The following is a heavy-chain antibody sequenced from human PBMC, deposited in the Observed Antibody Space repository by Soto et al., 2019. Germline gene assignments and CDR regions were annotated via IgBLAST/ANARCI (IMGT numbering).Heavy chain of an antibody. CDR1: GASITGGGYF. V-gene: IGHV4-31*03. CDR3: ASGNYQFYAIDV. J-gene: IGHJ6*02. Sequence: PSETLTLTCSVSGASITGGGYFWTWVRQHPARGLEWIGYIYYSGHDHYNPSLESRVTISVDTSNKQFSLKLSSMTAADTAVYYCASGNYQFYAIDVWGQGTQVTVSS. CDR2: IYYSGHD.